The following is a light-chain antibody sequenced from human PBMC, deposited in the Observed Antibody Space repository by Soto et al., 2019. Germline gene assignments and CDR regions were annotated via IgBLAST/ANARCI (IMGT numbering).Light chain of an antibody. J-gene: IGKJ4*01. V-gene: IGKV1-33*01. CDR1: QDIRNY. CDR2: DAS. CDR3: QHYDHLPPLS. Sequence: DIQMTQSPSSLSASVGDRVTITCQASQDIRNYLNWYQQKPGKDPNLLIYDASNLKTGVPSRFSGSGSGTDFTFTISSLQPEDIATYYCQHYDHLPPLSFGGGTKVEIK.